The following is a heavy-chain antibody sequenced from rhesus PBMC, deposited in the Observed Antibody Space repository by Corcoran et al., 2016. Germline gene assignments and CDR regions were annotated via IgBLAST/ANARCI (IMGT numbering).Heavy chain of an antibody. CDR1: GYSISSGSG. J-gene: IGHJ4*01. CDR2: IGGSSGST. V-gene: IGHV4-127*01. Sequence: QVQLQESGPGLVKPSETLSLTCAASGYSISSGSGWRWIRQPPGKGSEWIGYIGGSSGSTNYNPSLKSRVTISKDTSKNQFSLKLSSVTAADTAVYYCAREGGFDYWGQGVLVTVSS. CDR3: AREGGFDY.